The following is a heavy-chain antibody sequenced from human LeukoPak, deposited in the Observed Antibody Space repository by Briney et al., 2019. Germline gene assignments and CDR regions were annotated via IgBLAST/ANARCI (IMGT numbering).Heavy chain of an antibody. D-gene: IGHD1-26*01. V-gene: IGHV1-18*01. CDR1: GYTFTSYG. CDR2: ISAYNGNT. J-gene: IGHJ5*02. Sequence: ASVKVSCKASGYTFTSYGISWVRQAPGQGLEWMGWISAYNGNTSYAQKLQGRVTMTTDTSTSTAYMELRSLRSDDTAVYYCARARPGWELLPYWFDPWGQGTLVTVSS. CDR3: ARARPGWELLPYWFDP.